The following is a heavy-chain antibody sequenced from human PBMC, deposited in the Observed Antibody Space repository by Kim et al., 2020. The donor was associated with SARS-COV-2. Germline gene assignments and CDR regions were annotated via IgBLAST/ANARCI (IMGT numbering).Heavy chain of an antibody. CDR3: AKDGAAAGTDYYYHVDV. D-gene: IGHD6-13*01. J-gene: IGHJ6*03. V-gene: IGHV3-9*01. Sequence: SVKGRFTVSRDNAKNSLYLQTNSLRAEDTALYYCAKDGAAAGTDYYYHVDVWGKGTTVTVSS.